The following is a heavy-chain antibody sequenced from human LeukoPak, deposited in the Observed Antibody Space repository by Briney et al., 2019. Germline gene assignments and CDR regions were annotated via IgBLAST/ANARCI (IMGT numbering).Heavy chain of an antibody. Sequence: ASVKVSCKASGYTFTSYGISWVRQAPGQGLEWMGWISAYNDNTNYAQKFQGRVTVTTDISTSTAYMELRSLRSDDTAVFYCARTTEYYYDSSVHHDALDIWGQGTMVTVSS. J-gene: IGHJ3*02. CDR2: ISAYNDNT. V-gene: IGHV1-18*01. D-gene: IGHD3-22*01. CDR3: ARTTEYYYDSSVHHDALDI. CDR1: GYTFTSYG.